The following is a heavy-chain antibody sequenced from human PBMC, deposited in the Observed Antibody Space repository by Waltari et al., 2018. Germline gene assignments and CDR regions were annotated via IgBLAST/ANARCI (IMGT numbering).Heavy chain of an antibody. CDR1: GFHFSNSW. J-gene: IGHJ5*02. CDR2: IKQDASEK. Sequence: VQLVESGGGLVQPGGSLRPSCAASGFHFSNSWMSWVRQAPGKGLEGVANIKQDASEKYYVDSVKGRFTISRDNAKNLLFLQMNTLRVEDTAVYYCARDSDVGFDRWGQGTLVTVSS. V-gene: IGHV3-7*01. CDR3: ARDSDVGFDR.